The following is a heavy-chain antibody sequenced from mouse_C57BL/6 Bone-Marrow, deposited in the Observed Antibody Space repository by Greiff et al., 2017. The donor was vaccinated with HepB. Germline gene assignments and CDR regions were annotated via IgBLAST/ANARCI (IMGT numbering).Heavy chain of an antibody. CDR2: IYPRSGNT. J-gene: IGHJ4*01. V-gene: IGHV1-81*01. CDR3: ARKSITTVVEDYYAMDY. D-gene: IGHD1-1*01. CDR1: GYTFTSYG. Sequence: VQVVESGAELARPGASVKLSCKASGYTFTSYGISWVKQRTGQGLEWIGEIYPRSGNTYYNEKFKGKATLTADKSSSTAYMELRSLTSEDSAVYFCARKSITTVVEDYYAMDYWGQGTSVTVSS.